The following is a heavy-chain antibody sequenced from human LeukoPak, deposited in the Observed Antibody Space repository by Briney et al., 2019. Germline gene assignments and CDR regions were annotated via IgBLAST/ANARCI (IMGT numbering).Heavy chain of an antibody. D-gene: IGHD3-22*01. J-gene: IGHJ4*02. CDR2: IIPIFGTA. V-gene: IGHV1-69*06. Sequence: SVKVSCKASGGTFSSYAISWVRQAPGQGLEWMGRIIPIFGTANYAQKFQGRVTITADKPTSTAYMELSSLRSEDTAVYYCARAPDYYDSSGYFDYWGQGTLVTVSP. CDR1: GGTFSSYA. CDR3: ARAPDYYDSSGYFDY.